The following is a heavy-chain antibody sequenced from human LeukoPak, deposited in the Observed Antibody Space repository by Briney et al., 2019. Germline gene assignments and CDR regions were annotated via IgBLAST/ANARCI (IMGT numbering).Heavy chain of an antibody. CDR2: IYSGGST. Sequence: PGGSLRLSCAASGFTVSSNYMSWVRQAPGEGLEWVSVIYSGGSTYYADSVKGRFTISRDNSKNTLYLQMNSLRADDTAVYYCASRSCSSTNCYAVGFDYWGQGTLVTVSS. D-gene: IGHD2-2*01. CDR1: GFTVSSNY. CDR3: ASRSCSSTNCYAVGFDY. V-gene: IGHV3-53*01. J-gene: IGHJ4*02.